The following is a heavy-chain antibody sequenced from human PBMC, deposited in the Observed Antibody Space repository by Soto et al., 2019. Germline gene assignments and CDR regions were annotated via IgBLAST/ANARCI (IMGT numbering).Heavy chain of an antibody. J-gene: IGHJ3*02. D-gene: IGHD3-22*01. CDR3: AAAYYYDSSGYPAPGDAFDI. CDR2: IVVGSGNT. CDR1: GFTFTSSA. V-gene: IGHV1-58*01. Sequence: SVKVSCKASGFTFTSSAVQWVRQARGQRLEWIGWIVVGSGNTNYAQKFQERVTITRDMSTSTAYMELSSLRSEDTAVYYCAAAYYYDSSGYPAPGDAFDIWGQGTMVTVSS.